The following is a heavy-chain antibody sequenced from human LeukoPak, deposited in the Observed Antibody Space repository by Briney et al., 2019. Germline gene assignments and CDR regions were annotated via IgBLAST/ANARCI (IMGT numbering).Heavy chain of an antibody. CDR3: AKEGRAGYNFYVDY. V-gene: IGHV3-23*01. Sequence: GGSLRLSCAASGFTFSSYVMSWVRQAPGKGVEGVSAINGSGGSTYYADSVKGRFTISRDNPKNTLYLQMTRLRAEDTAVYDGAKEGRAGYNFYVDYWGQGTLVTVSS. J-gene: IGHJ4*02. CDR1: GFTFSSYV. D-gene: IGHD5-24*01. CDR2: INGSGGST.